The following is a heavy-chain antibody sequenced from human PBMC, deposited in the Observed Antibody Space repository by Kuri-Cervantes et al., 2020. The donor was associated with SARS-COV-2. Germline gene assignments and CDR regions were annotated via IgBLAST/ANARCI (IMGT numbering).Heavy chain of an antibody. CDR3: ARDPARSGWYAGDPFDI. CDR2: INSDGSST. J-gene: IGHJ3*02. Sequence: LRCSSASTRFTFSSYWMHWVRQAPGKGLVWVSRINSDGSSTSYADSVKGRFTISRDNAKNTLYLQMNSLRAEDTDVYYCARDPARSGWYAGDPFDIWGPGAMVTVSS. CDR1: RFTFSSYW. V-gene: IGHV3-74*01. D-gene: IGHD6-19*01.